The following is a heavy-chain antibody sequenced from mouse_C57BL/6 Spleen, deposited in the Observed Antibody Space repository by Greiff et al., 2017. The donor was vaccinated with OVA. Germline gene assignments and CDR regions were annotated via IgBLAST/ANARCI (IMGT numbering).Heavy chain of an antibody. V-gene: IGHV1-19*01. CDR3: ATRGSSYDYYAMDY. J-gene: IGHJ4*01. Sequence: EVQLQESGPVLVKPGASVKMSCKASGYTFTDYYMNWVKQSPGKSLEWIGVINPYNGGTSYNQKFKGKATLTVDKSSSTAYMELNSLTSEDSAVYYCATRGSSYDYYAMDYWGQGTSVTVSS. D-gene: IGHD1-1*01. CDR2: INPYNGGT. CDR1: GYTFTDYY.